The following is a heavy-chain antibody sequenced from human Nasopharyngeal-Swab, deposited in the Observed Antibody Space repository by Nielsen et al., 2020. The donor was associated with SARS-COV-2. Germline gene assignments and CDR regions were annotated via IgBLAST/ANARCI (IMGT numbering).Heavy chain of an antibody. J-gene: IGHJ6*04. Sequence: GRSLRLSCAASEFTFSDSAIHWVRQASGKGLGCVGRLVRKGNNYATAYAASVKGRFIIFRDDPTNTASLQMNSLTPEDTALYYCTSTFEMNPYYGMGVSSERAKATVSS. CDR1: EFTFSDSA. D-gene: IGHD5-24*01. CDR2: LVRKGNNYAT. V-gene: IGHV3-73*01. CDR3: TSTFEMNPYYGMGV.